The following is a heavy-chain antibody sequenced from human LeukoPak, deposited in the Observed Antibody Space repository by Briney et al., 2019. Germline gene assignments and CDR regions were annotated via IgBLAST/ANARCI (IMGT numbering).Heavy chain of an antibody. CDR2: INHSGST. CDR3: ARGDDSSGWYANDY. J-gene: IGHJ4*02. V-gene: IGHV4-34*01. CDR1: GGSFSGYY. Sequence: SETLSLTCAVSGGSFSGYYWSWIRQPPEKGLEWIGEINHSGSTNYNPSLKSRVTISVDTSKNQFSLKLSSVTAADTAVYYCARGDDSSGWYANDYWGQGTLVTVSS. D-gene: IGHD6-19*01.